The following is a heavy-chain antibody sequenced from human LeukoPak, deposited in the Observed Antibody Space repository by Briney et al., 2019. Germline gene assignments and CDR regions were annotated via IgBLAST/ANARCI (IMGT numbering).Heavy chain of an antibody. CDR1: GYTFTGYY. J-gene: IGHJ4*02. Sequence: ASVKVSCKASGYTFTGYYMHWVRQAPGQGLEWMGWINPNSGGTNYAQKFQGRVTMSVDKSISTASLQWSSLKASDTAMYYCARHPVSDSSGWYLLDYWGQGTLVTVSS. V-gene: IGHV1-2*02. CDR2: INPNSGGT. D-gene: IGHD6-19*01. CDR3: ARHPVSDSSGWYLLDY.